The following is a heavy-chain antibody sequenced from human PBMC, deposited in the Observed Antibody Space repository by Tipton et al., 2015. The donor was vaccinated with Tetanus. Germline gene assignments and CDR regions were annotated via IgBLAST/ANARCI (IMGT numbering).Heavy chain of an antibody. CDR2: LYDNGRT. J-gene: IGHJ4*02. V-gene: IGHV4-59*11. Sequence: LRLSCTVSGGSISNHYWSWIRQPPGKGLEWIGYLYDNGRTKYNPSLNSRVTISVDTPKKQLSLKLTSVTAADAAVYYCARDPWLDYWGQGTLGTVSS. CDR1: GGSISNHY. CDR3: ARDPWLDY.